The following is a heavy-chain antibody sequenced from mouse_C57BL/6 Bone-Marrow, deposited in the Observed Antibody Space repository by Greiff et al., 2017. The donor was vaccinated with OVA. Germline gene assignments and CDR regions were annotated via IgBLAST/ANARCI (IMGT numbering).Heavy chain of an antibody. CDR2: IDPSDSYT. Sequence: QVQLQQPGAELVRPGTSVKLSCKASGYTFTSYWMHWVKQRPGQGLEWIGVIDPSDSYTNYNQKLKGKATLTVDTSSSTAYMQLSSLTSEDSAVYYCARDGKGDYWGQGTTLTVSS. CDR3: ARDGKGDY. J-gene: IGHJ2*01. D-gene: IGHD2-1*01. CDR1: GYTFTSYW. V-gene: IGHV1-59*01.